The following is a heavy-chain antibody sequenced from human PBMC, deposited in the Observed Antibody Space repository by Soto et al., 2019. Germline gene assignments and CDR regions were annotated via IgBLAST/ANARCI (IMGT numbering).Heavy chain of an antibody. CDR2: IYYSGST. V-gene: IGHV4-31*03. Sequence: SETLSLTCTVSGGSISSGGYYWSWIRQHPGKGLEWIGYIYYSGSTYYNPSLKSRVTISVDTSKNQFSLKLSSVTAADTAVYYCARLWGRDYDFWSGYKLPDYWGQGTLVTVS. CDR1: GGSISSGGYY. CDR3: ARLWGRDYDFWSGYKLPDY. D-gene: IGHD3-3*01. J-gene: IGHJ4*02.